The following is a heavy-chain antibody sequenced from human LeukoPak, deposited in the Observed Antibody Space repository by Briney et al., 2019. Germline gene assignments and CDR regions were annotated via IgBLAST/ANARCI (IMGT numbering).Heavy chain of an antibody. CDR1: GGSLSSYY. CDR2: IYTSGST. J-gene: IGHJ4*02. Sequence: SETLSLTCTVFGGSLSSYYWSWIRQPAGKGLEWIGRIYTSGSTNYNPSLKSRVTMSVDTSKNQFSLKLSSVTAADTAVYYCARDTGSGWEGGFDYWGQGTLVTVSS. V-gene: IGHV4-4*07. CDR3: ARDTGSGWEGGFDY. D-gene: IGHD6-19*01.